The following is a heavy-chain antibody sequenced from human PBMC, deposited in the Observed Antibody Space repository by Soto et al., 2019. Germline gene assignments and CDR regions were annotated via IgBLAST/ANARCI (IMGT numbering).Heavy chain of an antibody. D-gene: IGHD1-26*01. V-gene: IGHV4-59*12. J-gene: IGHJ6*02. Sequence: SETLSLTCTVSGGSISSYYWSWIRQPPGKGLEWIGYIYYSGSSNYNPSLKSRVTISVDKSKNQFSLKLSSVTAADTAVYYCARVSGSYYYGMDVWGQGTTVTVSS. CDR2: IYYSGSS. CDR1: GGSISSYY. CDR3: ARVSGSYYYGMDV.